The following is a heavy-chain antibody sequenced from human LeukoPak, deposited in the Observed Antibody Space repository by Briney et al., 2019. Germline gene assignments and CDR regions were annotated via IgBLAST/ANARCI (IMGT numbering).Heavy chain of an antibody. CDR3: ARDPAVVGLHYFDY. CDR1: GFTFSSYW. Sequence: PGGSLRLSCAASGFTFSSYWMHWVRQAPGKGLVWVSRINSDGSSTSYADSVKGRFTISRDNAKNTLYLRMNSLRAEDTAVYYCARDPAVVGLHYFDYWGQGTLVTVSS. CDR2: INSDGSST. J-gene: IGHJ4*02. D-gene: IGHD2-15*01. V-gene: IGHV3-74*01.